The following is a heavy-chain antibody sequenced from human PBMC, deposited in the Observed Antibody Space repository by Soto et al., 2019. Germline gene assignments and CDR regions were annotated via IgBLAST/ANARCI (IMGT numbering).Heavy chain of an antibody. CDR1: GWSISSYY. V-gene: IGHV4-59*08. J-gene: IGHJ4*02. CDR3: ARHYGDGYDYLDY. D-gene: IGHD5-12*01. CDR2: IYYSGNP. Sequence: QVQLQESGPGLVKPSETLSLTCTVSGWSISSYYWSWIRQPPGKGLEWIGYIYYSGNPNYNPSLKSRATISQDTSKNQFSLNLSSVTAADTAVYYCARHYGDGYDYLDYWGQGTLVTVSS.